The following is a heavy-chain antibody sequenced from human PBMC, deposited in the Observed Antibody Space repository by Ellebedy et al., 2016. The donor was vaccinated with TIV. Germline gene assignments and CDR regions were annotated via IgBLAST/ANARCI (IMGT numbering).Heavy chain of an antibody. CDR2: IYRSGSP. CDR3: ARGANGDFFDT. CDR1: GGSTTDSNW. Sequence: SETLSLTCSLSGGSTTDSNWWSWVRQPPGTGLEWIGEIYRSGSPHYNPSLETRVTIYGDKSKAQFSLKLTSVTAADTAVYYCARGANGDFFDTWGQGVLVTVSS. J-gene: IGHJ4*02. V-gene: IGHV4-4*02.